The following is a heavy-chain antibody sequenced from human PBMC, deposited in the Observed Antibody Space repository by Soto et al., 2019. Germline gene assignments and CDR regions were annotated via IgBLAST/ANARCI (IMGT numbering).Heavy chain of an antibody. CDR3: ARDDPTITMVRGVIGYYYYGMDV. CDR1: GGTFSSYA. V-gene: IGHV1-69*01. D-gene: IGHD3-10*01. CDR2: IIPIFGTA. Sequence: QVQLVQSGAEVKKPGSSVKVSCKASGGTFSSYAISWVRQAPGQGLEWMGGIIPIFGTANYAQKFHGRVTITADESTSTAYMELSSLRSEDTAVYYCARDDPTITMVRGVIGYYYYGMDVWGQGTTVTVSS. J-gene: IGHJ6*02.